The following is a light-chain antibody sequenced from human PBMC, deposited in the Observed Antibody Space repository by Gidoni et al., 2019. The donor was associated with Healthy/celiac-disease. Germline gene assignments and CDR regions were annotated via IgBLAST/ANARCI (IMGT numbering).Light chain of an antibody. V-gene: IGKV3-11*01. Sequence: EIVLTQSPATLSLSPGERATLSCRASQSVSRYLAWYQQKPGQAPRLLIYDASNRATGIPARFSGGGSGTDFTLTISNLEPEDFAVYYCQQRSNWPPTFGQGTKVEIK. J-gene: IGKJ1*01. CDR1: QSVSRY. CDR3: QQRSNWPPT. CDR2: DAS.